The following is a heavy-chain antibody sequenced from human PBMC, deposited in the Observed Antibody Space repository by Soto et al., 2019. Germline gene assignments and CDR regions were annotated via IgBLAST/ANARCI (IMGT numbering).Heavy chain of an antibody. CDR1: GFTFSNYW. Sequence: EVQLVESGGGLVQPGGSLRLSCAASGFTFSNYWMHWVRQVPGKGLVWVARIKGGGSSTNYADSVKGRFTISRDNAQKTLFVKINSLTAEDTAVYSCARGIPGHYAFDVWGQGTMVTVSS. CDR2: IKGGGSST. D-gene: IGHD1-1*01. V-gene: IGHV3-74*01. J-gene: IGHJ3*01. CDR3: ARGIPGHYAFDV.